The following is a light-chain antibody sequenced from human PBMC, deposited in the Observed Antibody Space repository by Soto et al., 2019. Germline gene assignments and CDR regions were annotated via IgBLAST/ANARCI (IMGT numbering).Light chain of an antibody. Sequence: ILMTQSPATLSVSPGDTAILSCRASQSVGSNLAWYQQKPGQSPRRLIYRASIRAPGVPARFSGSGSGTEFTLTVTSLKSEDFAVYYCQQCGSSLFTFGPGTKVDFK. V-gene: IGKV3-15*01. CDR3: QQCGSSLFT. J-gene: IGKJ3*01. CDR1: QSVGSN. CDR2: RAS.